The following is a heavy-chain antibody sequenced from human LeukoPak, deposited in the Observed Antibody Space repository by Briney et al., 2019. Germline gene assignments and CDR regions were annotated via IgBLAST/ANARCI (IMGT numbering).Heavy chain of an antibody. V-gene: IGHV4-59*01. CDR1: GDSISDYY. Sequence: SETLSLTCTVSGDSISDYYWSWIRQPPGKGLEWIGYIYYSGSTNYNPSLKSRVTISVDTSKNQFSLKLSSVTAADTAVYYCARHHHYYGSGNGTSQGFGYWGQGTLVTVSS. J-gene: IGHJ4*02. CDR3: ARHHHYYGSGNGTSQGFGY. CDR2: IYYSGST. D-gene: IGHD3-10*01.